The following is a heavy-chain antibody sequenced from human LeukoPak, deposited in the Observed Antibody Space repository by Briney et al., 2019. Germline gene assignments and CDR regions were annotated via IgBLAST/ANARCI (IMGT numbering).Heavy chain of an antibody. Sequence: GGSLRLSCVASGGIVSTNYMSWVRQAPGKGLEWVSVIYSGGSTYYADSVKGRLTISRDNSKNTLYLRMNSLRAEDTGVYYCGRDRHLALYYWGQGTLVTVSS. D-gene: IGHD5-12*01. CDR3: GRDRHLALYY. CDR1: GGIVSTNY. V-gene: IGHV3-66*01. CDR2: IYSGGST. J-gene: IGHJ4*02.